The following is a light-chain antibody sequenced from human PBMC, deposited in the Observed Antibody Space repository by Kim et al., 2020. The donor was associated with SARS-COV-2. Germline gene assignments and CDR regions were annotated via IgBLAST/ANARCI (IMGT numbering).Light chain of an antibody. Sequence: DIVMTQSPDYLAVSLGERATINCKSSQSVLYRSNQKNYLAWYQQKPGQPPKLLIYWASTRDSGVPDRFSGSGSGTDFTLTVSRLQAEDVEVYYCQQYYSTPYTFGQGTKLEI. CDR2: WAS. CDR3: QQYYSTPYT. J-gene: IGKJ2*01. V-gene: IGKV4-1*01. CDR1: QSVLYRSNQKNY.